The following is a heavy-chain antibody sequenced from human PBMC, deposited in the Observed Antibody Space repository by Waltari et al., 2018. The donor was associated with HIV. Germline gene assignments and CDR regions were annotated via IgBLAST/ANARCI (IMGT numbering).Heavy chain of an antibody. CDR2: IRSKAYGGTT. Sequence: EVQLVESGGGLVQPGRSLRVSCTASGFTFGDYAMSWFRQAPGTGLEGVGCIRSKAYGGTTEYAASVKGRFTISRDDSKSIAYLQMDSLQTEDTAVYYCAKGRMTTDYWGQGTLVTVSS. V-gene: IGHV3-49*03. CDR1: GFTFGDYA. CDR3: AKGRMTTDY. D-gene: IGHD4-17*01. J-gene: IGHJ4*02.